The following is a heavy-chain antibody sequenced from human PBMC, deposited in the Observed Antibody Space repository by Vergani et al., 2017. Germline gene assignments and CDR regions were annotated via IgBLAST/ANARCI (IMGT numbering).Heavy chain of an antibody. Sequence: QVQLQQWGAGLLKPSETLSLTCAVYGGSFSGYYWSWIRQPPGEGLEWIGEINHSGSTNYNPSLKSRVTISVDTSKNQFSLKLSSVTAADTAVYYCATGYCSGGSCYSHYYYMDVWGKGTTVTVSS. J-gene: IGHJ6*03. D-gene: IGHD2-15*01. CDR3: ATGYCSGGSCYSHYYYMDV. CDR1: GGSFSGYY. CDR2: INHSGST. V-gene: IGHV4-34*01.